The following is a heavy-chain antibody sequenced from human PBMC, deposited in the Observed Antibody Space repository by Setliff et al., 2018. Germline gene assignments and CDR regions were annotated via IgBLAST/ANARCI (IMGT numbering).Heavy chain of an antibody. J-gene: IGHJ6*03. V-gene: IGHV4-4*07. CDR2: IYIGGSA. Sequence: AETLSLTCTVSGGSISSYYWSWIRQPAGKGLEWIGHIYIGGSANYNPSLKSRVTMSIDTSKNQFSLKLNSVTAADMAVYYCAREQWLDPPGYYYMDVWAKGTTVTVSS. CDR3: AREQWLDPPGYYYMDV. D-gene: IGHD6-19*01. CDR1: GGSISSYY.